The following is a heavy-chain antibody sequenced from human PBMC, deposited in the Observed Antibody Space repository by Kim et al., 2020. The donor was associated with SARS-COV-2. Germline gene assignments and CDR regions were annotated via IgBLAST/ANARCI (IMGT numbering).Heavy chain of an antibody. CDR2: IYYSGST. J-gene: IGHJ5*02. D-gene: IGHD2-21*01. V-gene: IGHV4-59*13. Sequence: SETLSLTCTVSGGSISSYYWSWIRQPPGKGLEWIGYIYYSGSTNYNPSLKSRVTISVDTSKNQFSLKLSSVTAADTAVYYCARYAVIAYSGNWFDPWGQGTLVTVSS. CDR3: ARYAVIAYSGNWFDP. CDR1: GGSISSYY.